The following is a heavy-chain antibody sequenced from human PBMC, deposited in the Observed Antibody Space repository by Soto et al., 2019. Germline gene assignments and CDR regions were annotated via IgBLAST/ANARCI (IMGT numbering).Heavy chain of an antibody. D-gene: IGHD1-20*01. J-gene: IGHJ3*01. CDR1: GYTFTRHG. CDR2: ISVVNGNT. CDR3: VRDRGPYNYHYDAFDL. V-gene: IGHV1-18*04. Sequence: VQLVQSGETVKEPGASMKVSCATSGYTFTRHGFSWVRQAPGQGLEWMGWISVVNGNTKYAQKFHDRVTLTTDTSTTTACMEVRSVTSDDTATYYCVRDRGPYNYHYDAFDLWGQGTVVTVSS.